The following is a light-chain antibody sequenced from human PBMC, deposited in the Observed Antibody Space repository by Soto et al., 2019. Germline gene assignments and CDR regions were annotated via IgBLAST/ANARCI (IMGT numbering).Light chain of an antibody. V-gene: IGKV3-20*01. CDR3: QQYGSGGFT. Sequence: EIVLTQSPGTLSLSPGERATLSCRASQSVSSSYLAWYQQKPGQAPRLLIYGASSSATGIPDRFSGSGSATAVTLTISRLGPEEFAVYYCQQYGSGGFTCGPGTKVDIK. J-gene: IGKJ3*01. CDR1: QSVSSSY. CDR2: GAS.